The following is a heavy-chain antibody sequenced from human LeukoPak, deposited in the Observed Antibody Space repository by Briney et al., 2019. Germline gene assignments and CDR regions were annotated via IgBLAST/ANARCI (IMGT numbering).Heavy chain of an antibody. CDR1: GGSFSGYY. CDR2: INHSGST. V-gene: IGHV4-34*01. D-gene: IGHD3-22*01. J-gene: IGHJ6*02. CDR3: ARVLYYYDSSGYYAYYYYGMDV. Sequence: SETLSLTCAVYGGSFSGYYWSSIRQPPGKGLEWIGEINHSGSTNYNPSLKSRVTISVDTSKNQFSLKLSSVTAADTAVYYCARVLYYYDSSGYYAYYYYGMDVWGQGTTVTVSS.